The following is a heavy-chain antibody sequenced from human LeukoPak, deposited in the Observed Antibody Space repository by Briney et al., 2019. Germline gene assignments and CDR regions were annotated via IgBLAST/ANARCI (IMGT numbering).Heavy chain of an antibody. CDR1: GFTFSSYA. CDR2: ISGSGDST. Sequence: GGSLRLSCAASGFTFSSYAMSWVRQAPGKGQEWVSAISGSGDSTYSTDSVKGRFTISRDNSKNTLYLQMNSLRAEDTAVYYCAKRVPANWGSYFDYWGQGTLVTVSS. J-gene: IGHJ4*02. CDR3: AKRVPANWGSYFDY. D-gene: IGHD7-27*01. V-gene: IGHV3-23*01.